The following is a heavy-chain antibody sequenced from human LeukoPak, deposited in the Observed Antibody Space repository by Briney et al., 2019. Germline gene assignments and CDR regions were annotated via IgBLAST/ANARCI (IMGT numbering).Heavy chain of an antibody. CDR2: ISYDGSNK. Sequence: GGSLRLSCAASGFTFSSYGMHWVRQAPGKGLEWVAVISYDGSNKYYADSVKGRFTISRDNSKNTLYLQMNSLRAEDTAVYYCAKNGYSSGWYSDHWGQGTLVTVSS. CDR1: GFTFSSYG. J-gene: IGHJ4*02. D-gene: IGHD6-19*01. CDR3: AKNGYSSGWYSDH. V-gene: IGHV3-30*18.